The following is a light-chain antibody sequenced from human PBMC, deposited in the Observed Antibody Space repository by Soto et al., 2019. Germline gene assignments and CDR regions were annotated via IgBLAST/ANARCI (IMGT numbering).Light chain of an antibody. J-gene: IGKJ1*01. V-gene: IGKV1-5*03. Sequence: DIQMTQSPSTLSASVGDRVTITCRASQSVNIWLAWYQQKPGKAPKLLIYKASSLESGVPSRFSGSGSGTEFTLTISSLQPYDFATYYCQQYNTYSRTFGQGTKVEIK. CDR2: KAS. CDR1: QSVNIW. CDR3: QQYNTYSRT.